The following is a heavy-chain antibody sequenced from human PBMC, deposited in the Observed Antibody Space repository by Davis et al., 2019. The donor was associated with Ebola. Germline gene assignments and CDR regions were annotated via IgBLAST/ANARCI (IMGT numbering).Heavy chain of an antibody. CDR3: AREILSVYYYYGMDV. CDR1: GGTFSSYA. CDR2: ISAYNGNT. D-gene: IGHD2/OR15-2a*01. J-gene: IGHJ6*02. Sequence: AASVKVSCKASGGTFSSYAISWVRQAPGQGLEWMGWISAYNGNTNYAQKLQGRVTMTTDTSTSTAYMELRSLRSDDTAVYYCAREILSVYYYYGMDVWGQGTTVTVSS. V-gene: IGHV1-18*01.